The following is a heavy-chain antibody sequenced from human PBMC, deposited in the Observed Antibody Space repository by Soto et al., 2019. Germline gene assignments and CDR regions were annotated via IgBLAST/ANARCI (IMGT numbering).Heavy chain of an antibody. V-gene: IGHV4-34*01. J-gene: IGHJ4*02. CDR3: ARGVQLSSPWYLLFHY. Sequence: QVQLQQWGAGLLKPSETLSLTCAVYGGSFSGYYWSWIRQPPGKGLEWIGEINHSGSANYNPSLKSRVTRSVDASKSQFSLKLSSVTAADTAVYYCARGVQLSSPWYLLFHYWGQGTLVTVSS. D-gene: IGHD6-13*01. CDR1: GGSFSGYY. CDR2: INHSGSA.